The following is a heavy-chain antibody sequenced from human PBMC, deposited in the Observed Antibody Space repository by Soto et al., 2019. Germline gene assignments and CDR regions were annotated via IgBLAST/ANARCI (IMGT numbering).Heavy chain of an antibody. J-gene: IGHJ4*02. CDR3: ARICSSGYFLFFDY. D-gene: IGHD3-22*01. Sequence: GASVKVSCKASGYTFTRSGISWVRQAPGQGPEWMGWISSYNGDTNYAQTFQGRVTMTTDTSTSTAYMELRSLRSDDTAVYYCARICSSGYFLFFDYWGQGTLVTVSS. CDR1: GYTFTRSG. V-gene: IGHV1-18*01. CDR2: ISSYNGDT.